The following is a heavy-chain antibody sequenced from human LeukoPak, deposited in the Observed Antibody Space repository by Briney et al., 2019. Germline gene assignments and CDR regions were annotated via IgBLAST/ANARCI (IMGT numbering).Heavy chain of an antibody. CDR3: ARGEGKLTTDFDY. Sequence: SETLSLTCTVSGGSISSYYWSWIRQPPGKGLEWIGYIYYSGSTNYNPSLKSRVTISVDTSKNQFSLKLSSVTAADTAVYYCARGEGKLTTDFDYWGQGTLVTVSS. J-gene: IGHJ4*02. V-gene: IGHV4-59*01. D-gene: IGHD4-11*01. CDR2: IYYSGST. CDR1: GGSISSYY.